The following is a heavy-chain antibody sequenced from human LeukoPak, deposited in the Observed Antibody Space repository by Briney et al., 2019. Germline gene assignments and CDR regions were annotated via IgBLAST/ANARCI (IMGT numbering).Heavy chain of an antibody. CDR2: ISGSGGST. J-gene: IGHJ4*02. CDR3: AKDRAHIVVVTAIVY. V-gene: IGHV3-23*01. CDR1: GFTFSSYA. Sequence: GGSLRLSCAASGFTFSSYAMSWVRQAPGKGLEWVSAISGSGGSTYYADSVKGRFTISRDNSKNTLYLQMNSLRAEDTAVYYCAKDRAHIVVVTAIVYWGQGTLVTVSS. D-gene: IGHD2-21*02.